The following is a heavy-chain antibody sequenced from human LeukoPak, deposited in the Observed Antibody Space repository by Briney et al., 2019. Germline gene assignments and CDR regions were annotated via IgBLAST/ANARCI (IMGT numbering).Heavy chain of an antibody. CDR1: GFTFSSYW. D-gene: IGHD4-17*01. J-gene: IGHJ4*02. CDR3: ARPLYGDYAAGCGY. V-gene: IGHV3-7*01. Sequence: PGGSLRLSCAASGFTFSSYWMSWVRQAPGKGLEWVANIKQDGSEKYYVDSVKGRFTISRDNAKNSLYLQMNSLGAEDTAVYYCARPLYGDYAAGCGYWGQGTLVTVSS. CDR2: IKQDGSEK.